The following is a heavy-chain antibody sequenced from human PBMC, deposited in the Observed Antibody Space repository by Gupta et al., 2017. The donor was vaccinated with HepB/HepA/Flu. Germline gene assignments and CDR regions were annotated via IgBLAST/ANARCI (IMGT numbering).Heavy chain of an antibody. D-gene: IGHD5-12*01. J-gene: IGHJ4*02. V-gene: IGHV4-39*01. CDR2: IYYSGST. CDR1: GGSISSSSYY. Sequence: QLQLQESGPGLVKPSETLSLTCTVSGGSISSSSYYWGWIRQPPGKGLEWIGSIYYSGSTYYNPSLKSRVTISVDTSKNQFSLKLSSVTAADTAVYYCARHAQSGYSGYDWAVDYWGQGTLVTVSS. CDR3: ARHAQSGYSGYDWAVDY.